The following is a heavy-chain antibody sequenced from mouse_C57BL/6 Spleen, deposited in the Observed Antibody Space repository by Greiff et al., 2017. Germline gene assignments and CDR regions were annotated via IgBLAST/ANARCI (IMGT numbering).Heavy chain of an antibody. CDR2: IYIGSGYT. CDR3: ARFLTGGSSPYAMDY. Sequence: VQLQQSGAELVRPGSSVKMSCKTSGYTFTSYGINWVKQRPGQGLEWIGYIYIGSGYTEYNEKFKGKATLTSDTSSSTAYMQLSRLTSEDSAIYFGARFLTGGSSPYAMDYWGQGTSVTVSS. D-gene: IGHD1-1*01. CDR1: GYTFTSYG. J-gene: IGHJ4*01. V-gene: IGHV1-58*01.